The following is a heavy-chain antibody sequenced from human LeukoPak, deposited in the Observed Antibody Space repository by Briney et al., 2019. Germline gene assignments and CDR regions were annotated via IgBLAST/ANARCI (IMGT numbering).Heavy chain of an antibody. CDR1: GYTFTSYY. Sequence: ASVKVSCKASGYTFTSYYMHWVRQAPGQGLEWMGIINPSGGSTSYAQKFQGRVTMTRDMSTSTVYMELGSLRSEDTAVYYCARGNIVVVPAATPANYYFDYWGQGTLVTVSS. V-gene: IGHV1-46*01. CDR3: ARGNIVVVPAATPANYYFDY. D-gene: IGHD2-2*01. CDR2: INPSGGST. J-gene: IGHJ4*02.